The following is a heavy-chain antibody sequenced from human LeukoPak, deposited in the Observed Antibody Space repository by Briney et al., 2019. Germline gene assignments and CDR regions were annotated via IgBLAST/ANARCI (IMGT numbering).Heavy chain of an antibody. J-gene: IGHJ4*02. CDR3: TTDLMTGFSSGWYFAY. V-gene: IGHV3-23*01. CDR1: GITFNRFA. CDR2: TAGSEDST. D-gene: IGHD6-19*01. Sequence: GGSLRLSCAASGITFNRFAMSWVRQAPGPGREWVAVTAGSEDSTHYADSVRGRFIISTDNSKNRLYLQMNSLRAEDTAEYYCTTDLMTGFSSGWYFAYWGQGTLVTVSS.